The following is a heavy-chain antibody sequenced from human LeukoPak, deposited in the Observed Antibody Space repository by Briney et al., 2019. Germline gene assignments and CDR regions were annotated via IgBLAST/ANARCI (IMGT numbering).Heavy chain of an antibody. CDR2: ISGSGGST. CDR3: ASRNFYESGHYGIAY. D-gene: IGHD3-22*01. CDR1: GFTFSRYW. J-gene: IGHJ4*02. Sequence: GGSLRLSCAASGFTFSRYWMHWVRQAPGEGLVWVLGISGSGGSTYYADSVKGRFTISRDNSKNTLSLHMSSLRAEDTAVYYCASRNFYESGHYGIAYWGQGTLVTVSS. V-gene: IGHV3-23*01.